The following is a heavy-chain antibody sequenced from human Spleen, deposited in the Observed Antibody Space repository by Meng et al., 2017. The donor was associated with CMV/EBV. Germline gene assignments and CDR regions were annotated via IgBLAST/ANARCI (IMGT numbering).Heavy chain of an antibody. CDR2: ITSSSGHI. V-gene: IGHV3-21*01. Sequence: VQLVESGGGLVKPGGSLRLSCAASGFTFSSYRMNWVRQAPGKGLEWVSSITSSSGHIFYADSVKGRFTISRDNAKNSLYLQMNSLRAEDTAVYYCAREQLNRRWRYFDYWGQGTLVTVSS. CDR3: AREQLNRRWRYFDY. D-gene: IGHD5-18*01. CDR1: GFTFSSYR. J-gene: IGHJ4*02.